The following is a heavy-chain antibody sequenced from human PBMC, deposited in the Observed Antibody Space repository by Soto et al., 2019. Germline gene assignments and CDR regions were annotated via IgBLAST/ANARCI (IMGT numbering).Heavy chain of an antibody. D-gene: IGHD3-10*01. J-gene: IGHJ4*02. Sequence: SETLSLTCTVSGGSIXGYDWSWIRQPPGKGLEWIGYIYYSGSTNYNPSLKSRVTISVDTSKKQFSLKLNSMTAADTAVYYCARHNYGSGSTYFAYWGQGTLVTVSS. CDR1: GGSIXGYD. CDR2: IYYSGST. V-gene: IGHV4-59*08. CDR3: ARHNYGSGSTYFAY.